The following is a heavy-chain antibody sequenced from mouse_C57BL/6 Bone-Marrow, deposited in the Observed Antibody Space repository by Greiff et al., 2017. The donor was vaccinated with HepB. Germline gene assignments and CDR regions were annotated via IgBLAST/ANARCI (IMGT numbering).Heavy chain of an antibody. CDR2: GQGLEWIG. D-gene: IGHD1-1*02. Sequence: QVQLQQSGPELARPWASVKISCQAFYTFSRRVHFAIRDTNYWMQWVKQRPGQGLEWIGAIYPGNGDTSYNQKFKGKATLTADKSSSTAYMQRSSLTSEDSAVYYCAWWGNVPYWYVDVWGTGTTVTGSS. CDR1: YTFSRRVH. J-gene: IGHJ1*03. V-gene: IGHV1-87*01. CDR3: SEDSAVYYCAWWGNVPYWYVDV.